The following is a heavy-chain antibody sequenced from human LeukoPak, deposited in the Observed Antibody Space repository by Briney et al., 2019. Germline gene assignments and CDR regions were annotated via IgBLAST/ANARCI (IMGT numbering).Heavy chain of an antibody. CDR3: ARLYYDILTGYSPLDY. J-gene: IGHJ4*02. Sequence: GGSLRLSCAASGFTFSSYSVNWVRQAPGKGLEWVSTISGDLRYITYADSVKGRLTISRDNAKNSLYLHMNDLRAEDTAIYYCARLYYDILTGYSPLDYWGQGTLVTVSS. V-gene: IGHV3-21*04. CDR2: ISGDLRYI. CDR1: GFTFSSYS. D-gene: IGHD3-9*01.